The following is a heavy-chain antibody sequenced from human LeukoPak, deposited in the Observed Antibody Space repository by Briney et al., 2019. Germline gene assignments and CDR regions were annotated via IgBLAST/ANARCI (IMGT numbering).Heavy chain of an antibody. D-gene: IGHD3-22*01. CDR2: IIPIFGIA. CDR3: ARDLFYYDSSGYSPHPNHFDY. V-gene: IGHV1-69*04. CDR1: GGTFSSYA. Sequence: ASVKVSCKASGGTFSSYAISWVRQAPGQGLEWMGRIIPIFGIANYAQKFQGRVTITADKSMSTAYMELSSLRSEDTAVYYCARDLFYYDSSGYSPHPNHFDYWGQGTLVTVSS. J-gene: IGHJ4*02.